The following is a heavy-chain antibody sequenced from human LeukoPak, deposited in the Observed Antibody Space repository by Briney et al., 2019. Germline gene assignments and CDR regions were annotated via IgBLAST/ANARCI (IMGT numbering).Heavy chain of an antibody. Sequence: GGSLRLSCAASGFTFSSYAMSWVRQAPGKGLEWVSAISGSGGSTYYADSVKGRFTISRDNSKNTLYLQMNSLRAEDTAVYYCATPAPIATCGYSYGPDYWGQGTLVTVSS. CDR3: ATPAPIATCGYSYGPDY. V-gene: IGHV3-23*01. CDR2: ISGSGGST. J-gene: IGHJ4*02. CDR1: GFTFSSYA. D-gene: IGHD5-18*01.